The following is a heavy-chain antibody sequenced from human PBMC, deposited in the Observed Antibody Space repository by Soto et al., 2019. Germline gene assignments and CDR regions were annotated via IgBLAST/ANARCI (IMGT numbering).Heavy chain of an antibody. CDR3: ARGYSSSRYYYYYGMDV. J-gene: IGHJ6*02. V-gene: IGHV4-34*01. D-gene: IGHD6-13*01. CDR1: GGSFSGYY. CDR2: INHSGST. Sequence: PSETLSLTXAVYGGSFSGYYWSWIRQPPGKGLEWIGEINHSGSTNYNPSLKSRVTISVDTSKNQFSLKLSSVTAADTAVYYCARGYSSSRYYYYYGMDVWGQGTTVTVSS.